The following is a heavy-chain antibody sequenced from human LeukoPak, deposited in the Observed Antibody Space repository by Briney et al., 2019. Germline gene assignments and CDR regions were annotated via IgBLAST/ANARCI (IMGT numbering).Heavy chain of an antibody. CDR2: ISSSSSYI. CDR1: GFTFSSYS. J-gene: IGHJ4*02. V-gene: IGHV3-21*01. CDR3: ARDRAVRGVIITGPVY. D-gene: IGHD3-10*01. Sequence: GGSLRLSCAASGFTFSSYSMNWVRQAPGKGLEWVSSISSSSSYIYYADSVKGRFTISRDNAKNSLYLQMNSLRAEDTAVYHCARDRAVRGVIITGPVYWGQGTLVTVSS.